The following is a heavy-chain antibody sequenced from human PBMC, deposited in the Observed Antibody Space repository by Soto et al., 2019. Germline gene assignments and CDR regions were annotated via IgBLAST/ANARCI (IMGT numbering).Heavy chain of an antibody. Sequence: QVQLVESGGGVVQPGRSLRLSCAASGFTFSSYGMHWVRQAPGKGLEWVAVIWYDGSNKYYADSVKGRFTISRDNSKNTLYLQMNSLRAEDTAVYYCARDYDSSGYPRYYVDYWGQGTLVTFSS. J-gene: IGHJ4*02. CDR2: IWYDGSNK. V-gene: IGHV3-33*01. D-gene: IGHD3-22*01. CDR3: ARDYDSSGYPRYYVDY. CDR1: GFTFSSYG.